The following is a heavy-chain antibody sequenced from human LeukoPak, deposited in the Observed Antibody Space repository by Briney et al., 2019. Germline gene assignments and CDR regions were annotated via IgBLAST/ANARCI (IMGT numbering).Heavy chain of an antibody. CDR3: ARVGEGAVDY. CDR1: GFTVSSNY. D-gene: IGHD1-26*01. V-gene: IGHV3-53*01. J-gene: IGHJ4*02. Sequence: GGSLTRTCAASGFTVSSNYMSWVRQAPGKGLEWVSVIYSGGSTYYADSVKGRFTISRDNSKNTLYLQMNSLRAEDTAVYYCARVGEGAVDYWGQGSLENVSS. CDR2: IYSGGST.